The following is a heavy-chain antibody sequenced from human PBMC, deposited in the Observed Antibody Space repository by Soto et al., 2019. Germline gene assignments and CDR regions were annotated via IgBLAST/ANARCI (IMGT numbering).Heavy chain of an antibody. CDR1: GYNFGIYW. Sequence: PGESLKISCNGFGYNFGIYWIALVLQMPGKGLEWMGIIFPADSGTRYSPSFQCRVSISVDNSITTTFLHLSSLRPSDTGTYFCARRGKYPNWLDPWGQGTLVTVSS. CDR2: IFPADSGT. D-gene: IGHD2-2*01. V-gene: IGHV5-51*01. J-gene: IGHJ5*02. CDR3: ARRGKYPNWLDP.